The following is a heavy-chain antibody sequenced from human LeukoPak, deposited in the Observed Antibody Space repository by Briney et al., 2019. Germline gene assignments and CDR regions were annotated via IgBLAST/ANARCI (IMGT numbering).Heavy chain of an antibody. CDR2: IDGPTFRT. CDR1: GFTFSNYA. CDR3: AKAGIGVVGYFDY. V-gene: IGHV3-23*05. J-gene: IGHJ4*02. D-gene: IGHD6-19*01. Sequence: PGGSLRLSCAASGFTFSNYAMHWVRQAPGKGLEWVSTIDGPTFRTHYADSVMGRFTISRDNSKNTLYLQMNSLRDEDTALYYCAKAGIGVVGYFDYWGQGTLVTVSS.